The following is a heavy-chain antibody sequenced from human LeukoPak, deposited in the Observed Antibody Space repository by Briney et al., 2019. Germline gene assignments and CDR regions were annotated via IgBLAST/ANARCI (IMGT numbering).Heavy chain of an antibody. D-gene: IGHD1-26*01. Sequence: PGGSLRLSCAASGFTVSSNYMSWVRQAPGKGLEWVSVIYSGGSTYYADSVKGRFTISRDNSKNTLYLQMNSLRAEDTAVYYCAREDSGSYGSFDYWGQGTLVTVSS. J-gene: IGHJ4*02. CDR1: GFTVSSNY. CDR3: AREDSGSYGSFDY. CDR2: IYSGGST. V-gene: IGHV3-66*01.